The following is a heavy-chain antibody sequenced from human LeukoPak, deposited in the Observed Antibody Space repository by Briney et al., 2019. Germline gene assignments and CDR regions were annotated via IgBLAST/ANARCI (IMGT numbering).Heavy chain of an antibody. J-gene: IGHJ4*02. D-gene: IGHD5-18*01. CDR3: ARERGHSRGSNYGYFDY. CDR2: IKQDGSEK. Sequence: PGGSLRLSCAASGFTFSTFWMTWVRQAPGKGLEWVANIKQDGSEKYYVDSVKGRFTISRDNAKNSLYLQMNSLRAEDTAVYYCARERGHSRGSNYGYFDYRGQGTLVTVSS. V-gene: IGHV3-7*01. CDR1: GFTFSTFW.